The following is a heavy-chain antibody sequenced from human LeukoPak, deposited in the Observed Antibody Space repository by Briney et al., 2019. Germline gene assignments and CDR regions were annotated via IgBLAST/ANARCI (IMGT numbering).Heavy chain of an antibody. CDR3: ARDSMVQGVNLDY. D-gene: IGHD3-10*01. V-gene: IGHV4-34*01. J-gene: IGHJ4*02. CDR1: GGSFSGYY. Sequence: PSETLSLTCAVYGGSFSGYYWSWIRQPPGKGLEWIGEINHSGSTNYNPSLKSRVTISVDTSKNQFSLKLSSVTAADTAVYYCARDSMVQGVNLDYWGQGTLVTVSS. CDR2: INHSGST.